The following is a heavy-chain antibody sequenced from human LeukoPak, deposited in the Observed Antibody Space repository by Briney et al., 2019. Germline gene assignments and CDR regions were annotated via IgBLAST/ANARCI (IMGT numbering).Heavy chain of an antibody. Sequence: PSETLSLTCTVSGGSISGSGSYWAWIRQPPGKGLDWIGSIYYTGNPYYNPSLQSRVTLSVDTSNNLFSLTLNSVTAADTAVYFCVTVDNWNDGAFDCWGQGTLVTVSS. J-gene: IGHJ4*02. V-gene: IGHV4-39*01. CDR3: VTVDNWNDGAFDC. CDR1: GGSISGSGSY. CDR2: IYYTGNP. D-gene: IGHD1-1*01.